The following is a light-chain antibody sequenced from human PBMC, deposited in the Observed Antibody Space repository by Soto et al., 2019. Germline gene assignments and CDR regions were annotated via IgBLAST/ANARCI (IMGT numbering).Light chain of an antibody. J-gene: IGKJ4*01. CDR1: QGISSY. Sequence: AIRMTQSPSSLSASTGDRVTITCRASQGISSYLAWYQQKPGKAPKLLIYAASTLQSGVPSRFSGSGSGTDFTLTISCLQSEDFATYYCQQLNSHPYTIGGGTKVDIK. V-gene: IGKV1-8*01. CDR2: AAS. CDR3: QQLNSHPYT.